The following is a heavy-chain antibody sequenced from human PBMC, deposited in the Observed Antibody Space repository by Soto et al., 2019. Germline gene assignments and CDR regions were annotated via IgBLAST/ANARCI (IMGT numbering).Heavy chain of an antibody. CDR3: ARGPMTTVTTWGDWYFDL. V-gene: IGHV3-33*01. CDR1: GFIFSSYG. D-gene: IGHD4-17*01. CDR2: IWYDGTNK. Sequence: QVQLVESGGGVVQPGRSLRLSCATSGFIFSSYGMHWVRQGPGKGLEWVAVIWYDGTNKYYADSVNGRFTISRDDSKNTLYLQMTSLRAEDTAVYYWARGPMTTVTTWGDWYFDLWGRGTLVTVSS. J-gene: IGHJ2*01.